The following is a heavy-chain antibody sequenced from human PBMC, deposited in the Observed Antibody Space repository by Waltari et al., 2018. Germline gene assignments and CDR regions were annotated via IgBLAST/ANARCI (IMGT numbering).Heavy chain of an antibody. V-gene: IGHV4-61*09. CDR2: IYTSGST. CDR3: AREGSNGGWFDP. CDR1: GGSISSGSYY. Sequence: QVQLQESGPGLVKPSQTLSLTCTVSGGSISSGSYYWSWIRQPAGKGLEWIGYIYTSGSTNYNPSLKSRVTISVDTSKNQFSLKLSSVTAADTAVYYCAREGSNGGWFDPWGQGTLVTVSS. J-gene: IGHJ5*02. D-gene: IGHD7-27*01.